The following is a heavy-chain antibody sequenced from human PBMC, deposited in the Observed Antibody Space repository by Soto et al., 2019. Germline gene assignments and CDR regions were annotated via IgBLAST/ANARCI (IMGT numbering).Heavy chain of an antibody. D-gene: IGHD6-6*01. Sequence: SVKVSCKASGGTFSSYTISWVRQAPGQGLEWMGRIIPILGIANYAQKFQGRVTITADKSTSTAYMELSSLRSEDTAVYYCARESLKQLVLYYYYYMDVWGKGTTDTVSS. V-gene: IGHV1-69*04. J-gene: IGHJ6*03. CDR1: GGTFSSYT. CDR2: IIPILGIA. CDR3: ARESLKQLVLYYYYYMDV.